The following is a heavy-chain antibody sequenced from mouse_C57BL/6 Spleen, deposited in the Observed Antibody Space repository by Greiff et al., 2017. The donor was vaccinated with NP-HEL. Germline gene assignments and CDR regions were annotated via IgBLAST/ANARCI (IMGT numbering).Heavy chain of an antibody. Sequence: EVQLVESGGGLVKPGGSLKLSCAASGFTFSSYAMSWVRQTPEKRLEWVATISDGGSYTYYPDNVKGRFTISRDNAKNNLYLQMSHLKSEDTAMYYCAREDDYVLDYWGQGTTLTVSS. J-gene: IGHJ2*01. D-gene: IGHD2-4*01. CDR3: AREDDYVLDY. CDR2: ISDGGSYT. V-gene: IGHV5-4*01. CDR1: GFTFSSYA.